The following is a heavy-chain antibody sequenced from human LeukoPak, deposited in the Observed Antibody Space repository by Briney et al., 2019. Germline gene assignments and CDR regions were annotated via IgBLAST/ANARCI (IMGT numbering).Heavy chain of an antibody. D-gene: IGHD3-10*01. Sequence: RGTLRLSRAASGFTLSSYWISCVPQAPGKGLEWVANINQDGSEKYYVDSVKGRFTISRDNAKNSLYLQINSLRAEDTAMYYCAGSMWFGMRKIDYWGQGTLVTVSS. V-gene: IGHV3-7*03. J-gene: IGHJ4*02. CDR2: INQDGSEK. CDR1: GFTLSSYW. CDR3: AGSMWFGMRKIDY.